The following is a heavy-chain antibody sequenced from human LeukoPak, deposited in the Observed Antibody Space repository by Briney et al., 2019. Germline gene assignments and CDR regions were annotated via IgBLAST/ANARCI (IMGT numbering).Heavy chain of an antibody. V-gene: IGHV3-53*01. D-gene: IGHD3-16*01. J-gene: IGHJ6*02. CDR2: VYSDDTT. CDR3: ARNQQLGGHSYYYYGMDV. Sequence: GGSLRLSCAASGFTVNSNYMNWVRQAPGKGLEWVSVVYSDDTTYYADSVKGRFTISRDNSKNALYLQMNSLRADDTAIYYCARNQQLGGHSYYYYGMDVWGQGTTVTVSS. CDR1: GFTVNSNY.